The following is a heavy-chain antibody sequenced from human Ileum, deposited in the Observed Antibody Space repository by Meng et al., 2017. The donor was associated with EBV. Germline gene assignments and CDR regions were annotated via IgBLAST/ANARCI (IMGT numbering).Heavy chain of an antibody. D-gene: IGHD2-15*01. CDR1: GVPTGSGGHS. Sequence: QLQCGQPGPAVVKPPGTLSPSFAVSGVPTGSGGHSWSWSRQPPGKGLEWIGYIFHSGNSNYNPSLKSRVTLSVDRSKNQFSRKLSSLTAADTAVYYCGRAGQLSHIDYWGQGTVVTVSS. V-gene: IGHV4-30-2*01. CDR2: IFHSGNS. CDR3: GRAGQLSHIDY. J-gene: IGHJ4*02.